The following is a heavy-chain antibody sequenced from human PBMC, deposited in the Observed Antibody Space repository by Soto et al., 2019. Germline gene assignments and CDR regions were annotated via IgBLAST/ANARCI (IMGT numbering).Heavy chain of an antibody. J-gene: IGHJ3*02. CDR1: GFTFDDYA. V-gene: IGHV3-9*01. D-gene: IGHD6-19*01. Sequence: GGSLRLSCAASGFTFDDYAMHWVRQAPGKGLEWDSGISWNSGSIGYADSVKGRITITRDNAKNYLYLQINSLRAEDTALYYCAKDGQQWLIGAFDIWGQGTMVTVSS. CDR3: AKDGQQWLIGAFDI. CDR2: ISWNSGSI.